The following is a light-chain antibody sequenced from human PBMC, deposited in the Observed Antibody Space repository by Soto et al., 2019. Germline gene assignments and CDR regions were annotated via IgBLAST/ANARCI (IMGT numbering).Light chain of an antibody. V-gene: IGKV3-11*01. CDR2: EAY. Sequence: EGVLKQYPVTLSFSPGERATLSFRASQSFRGLLAWYQQKPGQAPRLLIYEAYNRATGIPPRFSGSGSGTDFTLTSSSLGPEGSAVYYCQQRPMWPITFGQGTRLEIK. J-gene: IGKJ5*01. CDR3: QQRPMWPIT. CDR1: QSFRGL.